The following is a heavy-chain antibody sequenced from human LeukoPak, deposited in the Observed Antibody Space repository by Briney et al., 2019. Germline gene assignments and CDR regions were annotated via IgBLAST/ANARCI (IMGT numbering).Heavy chain of an antibody. V-gene: IGHV4-34*01. D-gene: IGHD3-3*01. J-gene: IGHJ6*03. Sequence: SETLSLTCAVYGGSFSGYYWSWIRQPPGKGLEWIGEINHSGSTIYNPSLKSRVTISVDTSKDQFSLKLSSETAADTAVYYCARSNYDFWSGYLGYYYYYMDVWGKGTTVTVSS. CDR1: GGSFSGYY. CDR2: INHSGST. CDR3: ARSNYDFWSGYLGYYYYYMDV.